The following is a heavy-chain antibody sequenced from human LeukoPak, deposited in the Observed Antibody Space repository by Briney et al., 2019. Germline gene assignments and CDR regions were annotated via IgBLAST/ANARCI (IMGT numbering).Heavy chain of an antibody. CDR2: INHSGST. V-gene: IGHV4-34*01. Sequence: SETLSLTCAVYGGSLSGYYWSWIRQPPGKGLEWIGEINHSGSTNYNPSLKSRVTISVDTSKNQFSLKLSSVTAADTAVYYCARLNYDFWSGYYLVYYYYYMDVWGKGTTVTVSS. D-gene: IGHD3-3*01. J-gene: IGHJ6*03. CDR1: GGSLSGYY. CDR3: ARLNYDFWSGYYLVYYYYYMDV.